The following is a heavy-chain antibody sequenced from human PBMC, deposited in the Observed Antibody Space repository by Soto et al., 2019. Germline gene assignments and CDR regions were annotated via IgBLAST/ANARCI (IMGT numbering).Heavy chain of an antibody. D-gene: IGHD2-8*01. Sequence: SQTLSLTCAISVDSLSNNGAASHWIRQSPSRGLEWLGRTYYRSNWHSDYAVSVKSRITISPETSKNHFSLQLKAVTPEDTAVYYCARATCSNGVCSRVDPWGQGTLVTVSS. J-gene: IGHJ5*02. CDR3: ARATCSNGVCSRVDP. V-gene: IGHV6-1*01. CDR2: TYYRSNWHS. CDR1: VDSLSNNGAA.